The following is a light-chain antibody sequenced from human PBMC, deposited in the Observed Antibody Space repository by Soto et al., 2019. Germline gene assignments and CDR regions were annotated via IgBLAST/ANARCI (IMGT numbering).Light chain of an antibody. Sequence: EIVKAQKRAAQGKSLEERGSRSSRASQSVSSNLAWYQQKPGQAPRLLIYGASTRATGIPARFSGSGSGTEFTVTLSSSEVEAFPVYRCQQYNKWPRTFGPGTKVDIK. CDR1: QSVSSN. CDR2: GAS. V-gene: IGKV3-15*01. J-gene: IGKJ3*01. CDR3: QQYNKWPRT.